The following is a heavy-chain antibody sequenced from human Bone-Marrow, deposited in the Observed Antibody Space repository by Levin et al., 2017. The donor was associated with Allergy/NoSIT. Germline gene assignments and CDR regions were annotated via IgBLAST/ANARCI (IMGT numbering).Heavy chain of an antibody. J-gene: IGHJ2*01. V-gene: IGHV3-30*17. CDR1: GFTFSDFV. CDR3: ARPQATGLLGWRLDL. Sequence: GGSLRLSCAASGFTFSDFVIHWVRQAPGKGLEWVAAISYDGTKKYYADSVEGRSTLSRDNFLNTAYLQLHNLRPDDTSLYYCARPQATGLLGWRLDLWGRGTLVTVSS. CDR2: ISYDGTKK. D-gene: IGHD3-9*01.